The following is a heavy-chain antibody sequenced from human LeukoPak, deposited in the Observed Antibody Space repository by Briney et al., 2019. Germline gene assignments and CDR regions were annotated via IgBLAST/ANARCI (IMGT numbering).Heavy chain of an antibody. CDR1: GFTFSTYY. V-gene: IGHV3-21*01. Sequence: PGGSLELSCAASGFTFSTYYMNWVRQAPGKGLEWVSFITGSSSYIYYTDSVKGRFTISRDNAKNSLFLQMNSLRDEDTAVYYCASGFSSSPYFDYRGQGTLVTVSS. CDR3: ASGFSSSPYFDY. J-gene: IGHJ4*02. CDR2: ITGSSSYI. D-gene: IGHD6-6*01.